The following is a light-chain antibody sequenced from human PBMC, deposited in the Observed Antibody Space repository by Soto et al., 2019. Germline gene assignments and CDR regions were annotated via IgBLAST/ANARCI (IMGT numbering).Light chain of an antibody. Sequence: AIQLTQSPSSLSASVGDRVTITCRASQGISTALAWHQQKPGKAPRLLIFFASSLESGVPSRFSGRGSGTDFTLTISSLQPEDFATYYCQQFNGYPLTFGGGTKVEIK. V-gene: IGKV1-13*02. CDR2: FAS. CDR3: QQFNGYPLT. CDR1: QGISTA. J-gene: IGKJ4*01.